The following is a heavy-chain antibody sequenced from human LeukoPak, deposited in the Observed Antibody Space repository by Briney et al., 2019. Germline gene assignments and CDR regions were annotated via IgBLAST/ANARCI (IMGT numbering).Heavy chain of an antibody. Sequence: GGSLRLSCAASGFTFSSYAMSWARQAPGKGLEWVSAISGSGGSTYYADSVKGRFTISRDNSKNTLYLQMNSLRAEDTAVYYCAKRQQQRSFFDYWGQGTLVTVSS. CDR1: GFTFSSYA. CDR2: ISGSGGST. V-gene: IGHV3-23*01. D-gene: IGHD6-13*01. CDR3: AKRQQQRSFFDY. J-gene: IGHJ4*02.